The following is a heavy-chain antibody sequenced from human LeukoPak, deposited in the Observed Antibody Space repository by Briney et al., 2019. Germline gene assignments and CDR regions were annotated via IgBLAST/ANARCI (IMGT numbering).Heavy chain of an antibody. CDR1: GGSISSYY. D-gene: IGHD6-13*01. J-gene: IGHJ5*02. Sequence: SETLSLTCTVSGGSISSYYWSWIRQPAGKGLEWIGRIYTSGSTNYNPSLKSRVTMSVDTSKNQFSLKLSSVTAADTAVYYCARDFTREAAAGPNWFDPWGQGTLVTVSS. CDR3: ARDFTREAAAGPNWFDP. V-gene: IGHV4-4*07. CDR2: IYTSGST.